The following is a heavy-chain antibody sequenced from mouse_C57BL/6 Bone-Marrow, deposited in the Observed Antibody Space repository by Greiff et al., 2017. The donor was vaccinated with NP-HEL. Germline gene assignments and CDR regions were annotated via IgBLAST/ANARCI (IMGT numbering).Heavy chain of an antibody. D-gene: IGHD1-1*01. J-gene: IGHJ3*01. CDR3: TTPWGGYYGSRDLAY. Sequence: DVQLQESGAELVRPGASVKLSCTASGFNIKDDYMHWVKQRPEQGLEWIGWIDPANGDTEYASKFQGKATITADTSSNTAYLQLSSLTSEDTAVYYCTTPWGGYYGSRDLAYWGQGTLVTVSA. CDR1: GFNIKDDY. V-gene: IGHV14-4*01. CDR2: IDPANGDT.